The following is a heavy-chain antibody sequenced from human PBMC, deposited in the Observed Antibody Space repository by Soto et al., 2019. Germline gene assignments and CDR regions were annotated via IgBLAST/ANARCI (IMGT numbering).Heavy chain of an antibody. CDR3: ARLGGYYQALDS. CDR1: GGSINNYY. Sequence: SETLSLTCTVSGGSINNYYWSWIRQPPGKGLEFIGYIYYAGSTTYNPSLKSRVTISVDTSKNQFSLQLRSVTAADTAVYYCARLGGYYQALDSWGQGT. J-gene: IGHJ4*02. V-gene: IGHV4-59*08. D-gene: IGHD3-22*01. CDR2: IYYAGST.